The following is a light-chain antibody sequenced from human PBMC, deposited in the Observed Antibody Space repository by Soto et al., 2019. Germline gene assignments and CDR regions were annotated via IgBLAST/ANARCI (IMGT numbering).Light chain of an antibody. CDR2: GAS. J-gene: IGKJ5*01. V-gene: IGKV3-20*01. CDR1: QSVSSN. Sequence: EIVMTQSPATLSVSPGERATLYCRASQSVSSNLAWYQQKPGQAPRLLIYGASSRATGIPDRFSGSGSGTDFTLTISRLEPEDFAVYYCQQYGSSPTFGQGTRLEI. CDR3: QQYGSSPT.